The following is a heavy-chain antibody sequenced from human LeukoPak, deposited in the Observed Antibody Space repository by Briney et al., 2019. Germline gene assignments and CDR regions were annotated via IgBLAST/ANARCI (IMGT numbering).Heavy chain of an antibody. CDR1: GLKFSNYA. J-gene: IGHJ4*02. Sequence: GGSLRLSCAVSGLKFSNYAMSWVRQAPGKGLDWVSTISNSGDSTYYADSVKGRFAVSRDNSKNTVYLQLNSLSAEDTAVYYCYGEGYWGQGTLVTISS. CDR2: ISNSGDST. V-gene: IGHV3-23*01. CDR3: YGEGY. D-gene: IGHD4/OR15-4a*01.